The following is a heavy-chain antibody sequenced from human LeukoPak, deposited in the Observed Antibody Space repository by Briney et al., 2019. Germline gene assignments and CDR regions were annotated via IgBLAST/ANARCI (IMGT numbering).Heavy chain of an antibody. Sequence: GGSLRLSCAASGFTFINAWMAWVRQAPGKGLEWVGRIKAKAHGGTIEYAAPVKGRFTISRDDSKNTAYLQMNSLKTEDTALYYCTRPDDYGDYWGQGTLVTVSS. CDR1: GFTFINAW. V-gene: IGHV3-15*01. D-gene: IGHD1-14*01. CDR3: TRPDDYGDY. J-gene: IGHJ4*02. CDR2: IKAKAHGGTI.